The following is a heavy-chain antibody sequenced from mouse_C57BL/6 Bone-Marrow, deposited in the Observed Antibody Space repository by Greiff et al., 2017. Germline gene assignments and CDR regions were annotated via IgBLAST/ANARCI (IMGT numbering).Heavy chain of an antibody. CDR1: GYTFTSYG. J-gene: IGHJ3*01. Sequence: VKLMESGAELARPGASVKLSCKASGYTFTSYGISWVKQRTGQGLEWIGEIYPRSGNTYYNEKFKGKATLTAAKSSSTAYMELRSLTSEDSAGYFSARVPIYYYGSAWFAYWGQGNLVTVTA. D-gene: IGHD1-1*01. V-gene: IGHV1-81*01. CDR2: IYPRSGNT. CDR3: ARVPIYYYGSAWFAY.